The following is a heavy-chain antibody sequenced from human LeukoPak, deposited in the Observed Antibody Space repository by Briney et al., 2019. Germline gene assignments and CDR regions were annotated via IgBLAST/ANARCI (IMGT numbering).Heavy chain of an antibody. V-gene: IGHV3-53*01. D-gene: IGHD6-13*01. CDR2: IYSGGST. J-gene: IGHJ4*02. CDR3: ARDGAGFDY. Sequence: GGSLRLSCAASGFSVSDSYMNWVRQAPGKGLEWVSVIYSGGSTYYADSVQGRFTISRDNSNNTLYLQMNSLRVGDTTVYYCARDGAGFDYWGQGILVTVSS. CDR1: GFSVSDSY.